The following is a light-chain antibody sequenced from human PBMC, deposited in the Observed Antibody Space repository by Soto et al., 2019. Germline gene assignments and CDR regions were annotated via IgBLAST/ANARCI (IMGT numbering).Light chain of an antibody. CDR1: NIGSKS. Sequence: SSELTQPPSVSVAPGKTANITCGGNNIGSKSVHWYQQKPGQAPVLVISYDTDRPSGIPERYSGSNSGNTATLTISRVEAGDEADYYCQVWDSSSDPVVFGGGTKPPS. J-gene: IGLJ2*01. CDR2: YDT. V-gene: IGLV3-21*04. CDR3: QVWDSSSDPVV.